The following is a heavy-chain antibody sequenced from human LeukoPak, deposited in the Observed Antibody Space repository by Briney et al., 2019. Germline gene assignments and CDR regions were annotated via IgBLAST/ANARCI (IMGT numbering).Heavy chain of an antibody. CDR1: GGSFSGYY. V-gene: IGHV4-34*01. CDR2: IYYSGST. D-gene: IGHD5-18*01. J-gene: IGHJ4*02. CDR3: ARDRLGYPNDY. Sequence: SETLSLTCAVYGGSFSGYYWSWIRQPPGKGLEWIGSIYYSGSTYYNPSLKSRVTISVDTSKNQFSLKLSSVTAADTAVYYCARDRLGYPNDYWGQGTLVTVSS.